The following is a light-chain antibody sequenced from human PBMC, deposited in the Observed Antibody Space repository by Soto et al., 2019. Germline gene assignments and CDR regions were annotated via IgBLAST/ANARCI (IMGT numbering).Light chain of an antibody. V-gene: IGKV1-5*03. CDR3: QQYNSYPWT. J-gene: IGKJ1*01. CDR2: KAS. CDR1: QSISSW. Sequence: IQMTRSPSTRSASVRGVVSTTVLASQSISSWLAWYQQKPGKAPKLLIYKASTLESGVPSNFSGSGSGTEFTLTISSLQPEDFATYYCQQYNSYPWTFGQGTKVDIK.